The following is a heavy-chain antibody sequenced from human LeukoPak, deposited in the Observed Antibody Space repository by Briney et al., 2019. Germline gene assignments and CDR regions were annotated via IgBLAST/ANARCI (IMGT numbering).Heavy chain of an antibody. CDR1: GYTFCNYW. CDR3: AKDLQFVFPLDY. Sequence: GGSLRLSCAASGYTFCNYWMHWVRQAPGKGLVWVSRINTDGSRIDYADSVKGRFTISRDNAKNTLYLQMHSLRAEDTAVYYCAKDLQFVFPLDYWGQGTLVTVSS. V-gene: IGHV3-74*01. D-gene: IGHD4-11*01. CDR2: INTDGSRI. J-gene: IGHJ4*02.